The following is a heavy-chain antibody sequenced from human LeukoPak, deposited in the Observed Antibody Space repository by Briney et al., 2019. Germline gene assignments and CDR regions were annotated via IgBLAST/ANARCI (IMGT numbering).Heavy chain of an antibody. J-gene: IGHJ6*02. V-gene: IGHV4-59*08. CDR2: IYYSGST. D-gene: IGHD2-2*01. CDR3: ARHIVVVPAAIVSYGMDV. CDR1: GGSISSYY. Sequence: PSETLSLTCTVSGGSISSYYWSWIRQPPGKGLEWIGYIYYSGSTNYNPSLKSRVTISVDTSKNQFSLKLSSVTAADTAVYYCARHIVVVPAAIVSYGMDVWGQGTTVTVSS.